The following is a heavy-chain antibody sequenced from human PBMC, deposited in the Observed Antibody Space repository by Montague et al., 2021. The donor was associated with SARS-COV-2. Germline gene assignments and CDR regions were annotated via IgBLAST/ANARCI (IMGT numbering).Heavy chain of an antibody. CDR2: INSDGSIT. Sequence: SLRLSCAASGFTFSSYWMHWVRQGPGKGLVWVSRINSDGSITNYADSVKGRFTISRDNAKNTLYLQMNSLRAEDTAVYYCARDPTYGSGSFQSGFFDYWGQGTLVTVSS. CDR1: GFTFSSYW. V-gene: IGHV3-74*01. CDR3: ARDPTYGSGSFQSGFFDY. J-gene: IGHJ4*02. D-gene: IGHD3-10*01.